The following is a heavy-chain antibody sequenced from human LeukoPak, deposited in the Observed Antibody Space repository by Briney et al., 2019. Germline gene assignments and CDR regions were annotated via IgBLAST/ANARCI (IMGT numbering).Heavy chain of an antibody. Sequence: GGSLRLSCAASGFTFSSYGMHWVRQAPGKGLEWVAVIWYDGSNKYYADSVKGRFTISRDNSKSTLYLQMNSLRAKDTAVYYCARDYVDTAMVPPYYYYGMDVWGQGTTVTVSS. CDR1: GFTFSSYG. D-gene: IGHD5-18*01. V-gene: IGHV3-33*01. J-gene: IGHJ6*02. CDR2: IWYDGSNK. CDR3: ARDYVDTAMVPPYYYYGMDV.